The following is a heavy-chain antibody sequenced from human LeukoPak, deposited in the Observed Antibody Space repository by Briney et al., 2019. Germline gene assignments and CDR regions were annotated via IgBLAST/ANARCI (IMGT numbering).Heavy chain of an antibody. CDR2: VYYSGST. Sequence: SETLSLTCTVSGGSISSYYWSWIRQPPGKGLEWIGYVYYSGSTDYNPSLKSRITISIDTSKNQFSLELSSVTAADTAVYYCARVPSYYFDYWGQGTLVTVSS. D-gene: IGHD3-10*01. CDR3: ARVPSYYFDY. V-gene: IGHV4-59*01. J-gene: IGHJ4*02. CDR1: GGSISSYY.